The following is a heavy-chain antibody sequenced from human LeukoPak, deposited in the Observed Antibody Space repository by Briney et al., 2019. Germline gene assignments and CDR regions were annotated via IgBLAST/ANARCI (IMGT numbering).Heavy chain of an antibody. V-gene: IGHV3-23*01. CDR2: ISGSGGST. CDR3: AKDQDFWSGTTFDY. D-gene: IGHD3-3*01. Sequence: GGSLRLSCAASGFTFSSYALSWVRQAPGKGLEWVSAISGSGGSTYYADSVKGRFTISRDNSKNTLYLQMNSLRAEDTAVYYCAKDQDFWSGTTFDYWGQGTLVTVSS. CDR1: GFTFSSYA. J-gene: IGHJ4*02.